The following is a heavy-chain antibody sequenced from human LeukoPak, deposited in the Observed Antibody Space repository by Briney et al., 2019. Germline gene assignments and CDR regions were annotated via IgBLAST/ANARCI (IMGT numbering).Heavy chain of an antibody. V-gene: IGHV4-4*02. Sequence: PSGTLCLTCAVSGGSISSSNWWSWVRQPPGKGLEWIGEIYHSGSTNYNPSLKSRVTMSVDTSKNQFSLKLSSVTAADTAVYYCARDQYYYDSSAYYRFDYWGQGTLVTVTS. D-gene: IGHD3-22*01. J-gene: IGHJ4*02. CDR3: ARDQYYYDSSAYYRFDY. CDR2: IYHSGST. CDR1: GGSISSSNW.